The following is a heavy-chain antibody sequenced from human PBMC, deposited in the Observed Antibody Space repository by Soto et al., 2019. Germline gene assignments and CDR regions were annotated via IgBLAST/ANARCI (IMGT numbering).Heavy chain of an antibody. CDR2: IIPIFGTA. Sequence: SVKVSCKASGGTFSSYAISWVRQAPGQGLEWMGGIIPIFGTANYAQKFQGRVTITADESTSTAYMELSSLRSEDTAVYYCARGFLAEGVAAAGTVFDYWGQGTLVTVSS. CDR3: ARGFLAEGVAAAGTVFDY. V-gene: IGHV1-69*13. CDR1: GGTFSSYA. J-gene: IGHJ4*02. D-gene: IGHD6-13*01.